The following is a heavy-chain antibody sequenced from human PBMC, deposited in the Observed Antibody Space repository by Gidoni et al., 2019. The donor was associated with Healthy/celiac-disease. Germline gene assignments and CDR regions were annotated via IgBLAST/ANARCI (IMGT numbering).Heavy chain of an antibody. V-gene: IGHV4-39*01. CDR2: IYYSGST. D-gene: IGHD4-17*01. CDR1: GGSISSSSYY. Sequence: QLQLQESGPGLVKPSETLSLTCTVSGGSISSSSYYWGWIRQPPGKGLEWIGSIYYSGSTYYNPSLKSRVTISVDTSKNQFSLKLSSVTAADTAVYYCASGRTDYGENWFDPWGQGTLVTVSS. CDR3: ASGRTDYGENWFDP. J-gene: IGHJ5*02.